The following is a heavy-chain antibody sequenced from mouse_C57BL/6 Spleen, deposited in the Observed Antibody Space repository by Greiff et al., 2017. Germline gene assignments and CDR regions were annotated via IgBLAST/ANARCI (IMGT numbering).Heavy chain of an antibody. D-gene: IGHD1-1*01. Sequence: EVQLQQSGPVLVKPGASVKMSCKASGYTFTDYYMNWVKQSHGKSLEWIGVINPYNGGTSYNQKFKGKATLTVDKSSSTAYMELNSLTSEDSAGYYCASDYYGSRLAYWGQGTLVTVSA. CDR2: INPYNGGT. J-gene: IGHJ3*01. V-gene: IGHV1-19*01. CDR1: GYTFTDYY. CDR3: ASDYYGSRLAY.